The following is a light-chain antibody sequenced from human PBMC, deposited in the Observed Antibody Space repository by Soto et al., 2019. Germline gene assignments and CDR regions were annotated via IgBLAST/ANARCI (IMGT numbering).Light chain of an antibody. V-gene: IGKV3-15*01. CDR2: GSS. Sequence: EIVMTQSPATLSVSPGERATLSCRASQSVSSNLAWYQQKPGQAPRLLIYGSSTSATGIPFKFIGSGSGKEFTLNISSLQSEDFAVYYCQQYNNWPSLTFGGGTKVEIK. CDR1: QSVSSN. CDR3: QQYNNWPSLT. J-gene: IGKJ4*01.